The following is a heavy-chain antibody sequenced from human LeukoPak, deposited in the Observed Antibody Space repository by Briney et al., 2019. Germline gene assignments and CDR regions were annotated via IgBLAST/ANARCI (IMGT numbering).Heavy chain of an antibody. V-gene: IGHV1-18*01. Sequence: ASVTVSCKASGYTFTSYGFSWVRQAPGQGLEWMGWISAYNGNTNYARKFQGRVTMTTDTSTSTVYMELRSLRSDDTAVYYCARGRWYLDYWGQGTLVTVSS. CDR1: GYTFTSYG. CDR2: ISAYNGNT. CDR3: ARGRWYLDY. D-gene: IGHD6-13*01. J-gene: IGHJ4*02.